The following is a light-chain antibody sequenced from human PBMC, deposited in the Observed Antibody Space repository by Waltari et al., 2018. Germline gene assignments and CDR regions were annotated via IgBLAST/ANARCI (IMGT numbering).Light chain of an antibody. CDR1: SSNVGNYNY. V-gene: IGLV2-11*01. CDR3: CSYAGSYTLM. J-gene: IGLJ3*02. CDR2: DAT. Sequence: QSALTQPRSVSGSPGQSVAISCTGTSSNVGNYNYVSWYQQHPGRAPKLIIFDATKRPAGVPDRFSASKSGNTASLTISGLQTEDEADYYCCSYAGSYTLMFGGGTRLTVL.